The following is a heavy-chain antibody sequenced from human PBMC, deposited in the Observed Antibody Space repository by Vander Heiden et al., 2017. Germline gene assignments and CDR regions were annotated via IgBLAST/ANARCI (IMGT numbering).Heavy chain of an antibody. V-gene: IGHV3-23*01. J-gene: IGHJ4*02. CDR1: GFTFSTYV. CDR2: VSRSGGST. Sequence: EVPLLESGGGLVQPGGSLRRPCAASGFTFSTYVMAWVRQAPGKGLEWVSTVSRSGGSTYYADSGKGRFTISRDNSKNTLYLQMNSLRDEDTGAYYCAKSGDGSGTYIIGYFDYWGRGTLVTVSS. D-gene: IGHD3-10*01. CDR3: AKSGDGSGTYIIGYFDY.